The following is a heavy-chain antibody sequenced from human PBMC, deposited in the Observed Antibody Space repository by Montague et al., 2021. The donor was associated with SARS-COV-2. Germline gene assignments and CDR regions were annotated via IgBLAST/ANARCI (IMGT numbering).Heavy chain of an antibody. J-gene: IGHJ4*02. V-gene: IGHV2-5*02. D-gene: IGHD4-17*01. CDR2: IYWXDDK. CDR1: GFSLRTSGVG. Sequence: PALVKPTQTLTLTCSFSGFSLRTSGVGVGWIRQPPGKALEWLAVIYWXDDKRYSPSLKSRLTITKDTSKNQVVLTMTNMGPVDTATYYCVHSYADYLFDYWGQGTLVSVSS. CDR3: VHSYADYLFDY.